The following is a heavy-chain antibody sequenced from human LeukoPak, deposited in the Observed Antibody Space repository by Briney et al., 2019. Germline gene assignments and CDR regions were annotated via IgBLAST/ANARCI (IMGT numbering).Heavy chain of an antibody. D-gene: IGHD3-10*01. CDR1: GGSINNYY. V-gene: IGHV4-59*01. CDR3: ARLGESGWFGESPFDY. Sequence: SETLSLTCTVSGGSINNYYWSWIRQPPGKGLEWIGYIYYSGSTNYNPSLKSLVTISINTSKNQFSLKQSSVTAADTAVYYCARLGESGWFGESPFDYWGQGTLVTVSS. J-gene: IGHJ4*02. CDR2: IYYSGST.